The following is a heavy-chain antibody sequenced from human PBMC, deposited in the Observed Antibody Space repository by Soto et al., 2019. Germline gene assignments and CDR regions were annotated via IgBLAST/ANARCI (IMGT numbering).Heavy chain of an antibody. Sequence: SETLSLTCTVSGGSIISGGDYWSWIRQHPGKGLEWIGYIYSSGSTYYNPSLKSRVTISVDTSKNQFSLKLSSVTAADTAVCYCASQGIAVAGPYWYFDLWGRGTLVTVSS. J-gene: IGHJ2*01. V-gene: IGHV4-31*03. CDR2: IYSSGST. CDR1: GGSIISGGDY. CDR3: ASQGIAVAGPYWYFDL. D-gene: IGHD6-19*01.